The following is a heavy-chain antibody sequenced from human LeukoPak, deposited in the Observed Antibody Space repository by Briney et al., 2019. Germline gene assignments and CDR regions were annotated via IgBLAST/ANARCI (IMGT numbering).Heavy chain of an antibody. J-gene: IGHJ6*03. Sequence: PSETLSLTCTVSGGSISTYYWSWVRQPPGKGLEWIGYGYYSGSTDYIPSLKSRVTISVDTSKNQFSLKLTSVTAADTAVYYCVRSADRVIRGAPPYYYHYMDVWGKGTTVTVSS. D-gene: IGHD3-10*01. CDR2: GYYSGST. CDR1: GGSISTYY. V-gene: IGHV4-59*01. CDR3: VRSADRVIRGAPPYYYHYMDV.